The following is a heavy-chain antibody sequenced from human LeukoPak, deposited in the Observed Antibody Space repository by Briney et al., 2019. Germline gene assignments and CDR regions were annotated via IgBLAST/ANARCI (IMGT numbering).Heavy chain of an antibody. Sequence: PSETLSLTCTVSGGSISSYYWSWIRQPPGKGLEWIGYIYYSGSTNYNPSLKSRVTISVDTSKNQFSLKLSSVTAADTAVYYCARDLGPPKRGGWFDPWGQGTLVTVSS. V-gene: IGHV4-59*01. D-gene: IGHD3/OR15-3a*01. CDR1: GGSISSYY. CDR3: ARDLGPPKRGGWFDP. J-gene: IGHJ5*02. CDR2: IYYSGST.